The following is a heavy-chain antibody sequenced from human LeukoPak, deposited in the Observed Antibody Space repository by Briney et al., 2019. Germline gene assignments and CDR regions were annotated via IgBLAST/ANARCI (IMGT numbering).Heavy chain of an antibody. Sequence: PSETLSLTCTVSGDSISSSSYYWGWIRQPPGKGLEWIGSIYYSGSTYYNPSLKSRVAISVDTSKNQFSLKLSSVTAADTAVYYCARRSRYSGSPNFDYWGQGTLVTVSS. V-gene: IGHV4-39*01. CDR2: IYYSGST. J-gene: IGHJ4*02. CDR1: GDSISSSSYY. CDR3: ARRSRYSGSPNFDY. D-gene: IGHD1-26*01.